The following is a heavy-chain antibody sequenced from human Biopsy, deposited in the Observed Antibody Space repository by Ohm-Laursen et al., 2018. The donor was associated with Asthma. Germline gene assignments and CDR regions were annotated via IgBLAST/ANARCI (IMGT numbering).Heavy chain of an antibody. Sequence: GASVKVSCKTFGYTFNSAGITWVRQAPGQGLEWMGWISVYNGNTKVAQKLQDRVTMITDTSTSTAYMELRSLRSDDTAVYFCARAVDYSHYYGIDVWGQGTTFTVS. CDR3: ARAVDYSHYYGIDV. J-gene: IGHJ6*02. CDR2: ISVYNGNT. V-gene: IGHV1-18*01. CDR1: GYTFNSAG. D-gene: IGHD3-10*01.